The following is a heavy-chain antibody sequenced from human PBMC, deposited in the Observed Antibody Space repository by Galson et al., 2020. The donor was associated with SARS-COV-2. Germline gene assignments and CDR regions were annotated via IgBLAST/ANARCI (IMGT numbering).Heavy chain of an antibody. Sequence: SVKVSCKASGGTFSTFTISWVRQAPGQGLEWMGRIIPILDLTTYAREFQGRVTITTDKSTSTAYMELNSLRSEDTAMYYCATMFCGDTICSIVQSFDSWGQGSLVTVSS. CDR2: IIPILDLT. V-gene: IGHV1-69*02. CDR3: ATMFCGDTICSIVQSFDS. J-gene: IGHJ5*01. D-gene: IGHD2-21*01. CDR1: GGTFSTFT.